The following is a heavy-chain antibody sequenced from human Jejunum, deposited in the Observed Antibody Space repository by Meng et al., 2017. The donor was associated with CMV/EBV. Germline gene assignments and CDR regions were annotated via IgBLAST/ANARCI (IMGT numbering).Heavy chain of an antibody. CDR3: ATADEYAIKY. Sequence: QVQLQEWGAVLLKPSETLSLTCTLSGGSFSAYTWSWIRQAPGKGLEWIAEIDHLRRTNFNPSLKSRVSISRDTSRDQSSLRLNSVTAADTAVYYCATADEYAIKYWGQGTLVTVSS. J-gene: IGHJ4*02. CDR1: GGSFSAYT. CDR2: IDHLRRT. D-gene: IGHD5-12*01. V-gene: IGHV4-34*01.